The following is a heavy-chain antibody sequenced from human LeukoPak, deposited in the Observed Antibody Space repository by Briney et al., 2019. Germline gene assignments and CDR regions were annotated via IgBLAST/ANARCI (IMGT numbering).Heavy chain of an antibody. J-gene: IGHJ4*02. CDR3: ASPHDYGDFGRFDY. D-gene: IGHD4-17*01. V-gene: IGHV1-2*06. Sequence: VSVKVSCKASGYTFTSYYMHWVRQAPGQGLEWMGRINPNSGGTNYAQKFQGRVTMSRDTSINTAYMELSRLKSDDTAVYYCASPHDYGDFGRFDYWGQGTLVTVSS. CDR2: INPNSGGT. CDR1: GYTFTSYY.